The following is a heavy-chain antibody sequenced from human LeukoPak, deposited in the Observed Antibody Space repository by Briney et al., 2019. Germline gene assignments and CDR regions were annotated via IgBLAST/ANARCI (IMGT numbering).Heavy chain of an antibody. V-gene: IGHV3-74*01. CDR2: INNDGGNA. CDR3: SKDSREYTGYYYGMDV. J-gene: IGHJ6*02. CDR1: GFTFSSHW. Sequence: GGSLRLSCAASGFTFSSHWMHWVRQAPGKGLVWISRINNDGGNAVYADSVNGRFTVSRDNSKNTLYLQMNSLRAEDTAVYYCSKDSREYTGYYYGMDVWGQGTTVTVSS. D-gene: IGHD6-6*01.